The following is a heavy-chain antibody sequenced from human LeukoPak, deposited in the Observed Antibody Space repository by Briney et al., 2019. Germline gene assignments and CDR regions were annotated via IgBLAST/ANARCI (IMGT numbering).Heavy chain of an antibody. CDR1: GGSFSGYY. J-gene: IGHJ6*03. V-gene: IGHV4-34*01. Sequence: PSETLSLTCAVYGGSFSGYYWSWIRQPPGKGLEWIGEINHSGSTNYNPSLKSRVTISVDTSKNQFSLKLSSVTAADTAVYYCARATYSSSPGQEYYYYYMDVWGKGTTVTVSS. CDR3: ARATYSSSPGQEYYYYYMDV. D-gene: IGHD6-6*01. CDR2: INHSGST.